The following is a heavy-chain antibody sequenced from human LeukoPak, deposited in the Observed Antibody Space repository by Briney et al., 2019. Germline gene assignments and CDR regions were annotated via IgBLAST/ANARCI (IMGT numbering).Heavy chain of an antibody. CDR2: IKQDGSEK. V-gene: IGHV3-7*03. D-gene: IGHD2-2*03. J-gene: IGHJ6*02. CDR1: GFTFSSYW. CDR3: ARDDGYCSSTSCYYYYGMDV. Sequence: TGGSLRLSCAASGFTFSSYWMSWVSKAPGKGREWVATIKQDGSEKYYVDSVKGRFTISRDNAKNSLYLQMNSLRAEDTAVYYCARDDGYCSSTSCYYYYGMDVWGQGTTVTVSS.